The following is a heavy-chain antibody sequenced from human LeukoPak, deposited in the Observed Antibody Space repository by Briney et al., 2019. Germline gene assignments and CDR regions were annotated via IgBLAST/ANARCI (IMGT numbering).Heavy chain of an antibody. CDR1: GGTFSSYA. CDR3: ARDLDDSYTNYYGMDV. CDR2: IIPIFGTA. V-gene: IGHV1-69*01. J-gene: IGHJ6*02. D-gene: IGHD3-16*02. Sequence: ASVNVSFKASGGTFSSYAISWVRQAPGQGLEWMGGIIPIFGTANYAQKFQGRVTITADESTSTAYMELSSLRSEDTAVYYCARDLDDSYTNYYGMDVWGQGTTVTVSS.